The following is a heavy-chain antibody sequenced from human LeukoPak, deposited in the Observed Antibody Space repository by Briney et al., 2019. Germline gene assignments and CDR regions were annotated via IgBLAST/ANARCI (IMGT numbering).Heavy chain of an antibody. CDR2: INSDGSST. J-gene: IGHJ6*03. Sequence: PGGSLRLSCAASGFTFSSYWMHWVRQAPGKGLVWVSRINSDGSSTSYADSVKARFTISRDNAKNTLYLQMNSLRAEDTAVYYCAREGAYYDSSGYYYYYYYMDVWGKGTTVTVSS. CDR3: AREGAYYDSSGYYYYYYYMDV. D-gene: IGHD3-22*01. V-gene: IGHV3-74*01. CDR1: GFTFSSYW.